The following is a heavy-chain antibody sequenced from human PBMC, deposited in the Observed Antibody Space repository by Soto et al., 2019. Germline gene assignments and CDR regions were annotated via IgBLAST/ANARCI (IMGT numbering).Heavy chain of an antibody. CDR2: ISASGNSR. J-gene: IGHJ4*02. CDR1: GFTFSSSG. CDR3: ARSTYNWTPPLDY. Sequence: EVQLVESGGGLVQPGGSLRLSCAASGFTFSSSGMHWVRQAPGKGLEYVSGISASGNSRDYVNSVKGRFTISRDNSKNTLYLQMGSLRADDMAVYYCARSTYNWTPPLDYWGQGTLVTVSS. D-gene: IGHD1-20*01. V-gene: IGHV3-64*01.